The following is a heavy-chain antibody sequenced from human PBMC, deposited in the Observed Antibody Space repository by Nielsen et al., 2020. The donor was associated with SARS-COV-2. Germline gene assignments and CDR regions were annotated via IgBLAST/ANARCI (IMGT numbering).Heavy chain of an antibody. CDR3: ARDRQGYNYYYGMDV. V-gene: IGHV4-59*12. CDR2: IYYSGST. J-gene: IGHJ6*02. CDR1: GGSISSYY. Sequence: SETLSLTCTVSGGSISSYYWSWIRQPPGKGLEWIGYIYYSGSTNYNPSLKSRVTISVDTSTNQFSLRLNSVTAADTAQYYCARDRQGYNYYYGMDVWGQGTTVTVSS. D-gene: IGHD5-24*01.